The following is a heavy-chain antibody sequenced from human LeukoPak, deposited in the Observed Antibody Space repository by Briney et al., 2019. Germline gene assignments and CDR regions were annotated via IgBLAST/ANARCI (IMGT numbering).Heavy chain of an antibody. CDR2: IKQDGSEK. J-gene: IGHJ5*02. V-gene: IGHV3-7*01. CDR3: ARDQWTTVTTRWFDP. CDR1: GFTFSSYW. Sequence: PGGSLRLSCAASGFTFSSYWMSWVRQAPGKGLEWVANIKQDGSEKYYVDSVKGRFTISRDNAKNSLYLQMNSLRAEDTAVYYCARDQWTTVTTRWFDPWGQGTLVTVSS. D-gene: IGHD4-17*01.